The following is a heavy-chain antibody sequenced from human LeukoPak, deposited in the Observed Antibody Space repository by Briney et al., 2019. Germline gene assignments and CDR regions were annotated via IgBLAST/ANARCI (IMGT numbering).Heavy chain of an antibody. CDR3: ARLYYYNSGRSYPSIYFNY. D-gene: IGHD3-10*01. CDR2: ISSSTTYI. V-gene: IGHV3-21*06. CDR1: GLTLSGYT. J-gene: IGHJ4*02. Sequence: GGSLRLSCAASGLTLSGYTMNWVRQAPGKGLEWVSSISSSTTYIYYADSLKGRFTVSRDNAKNSLYLQMNTLRAEDTAKYYCARLYYYNSGRSYPSIYFNYWSQGTLVTVSS.